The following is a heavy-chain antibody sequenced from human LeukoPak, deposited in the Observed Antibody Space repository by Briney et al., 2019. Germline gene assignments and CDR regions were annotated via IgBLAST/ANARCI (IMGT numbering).Heavy chain of an antibody. V-gene: IGHV3-33*06. CDR3: AKGTIGGGDHYFDY. Sequence: GGSLRLSCAASGFTFSSYGMHWVRQAPGKGLEWVAVIWYDGSSKYYADSVKGRFTISRDNSKNTLYLQMNSLRAEDTAVYYCAKGTIGGGDHYFDYWGQGTLVTVSS. CDR2: IWYDGSSK. CDR1: GFTFSSYG. D-gene: IGHD3-16*01. J-gene: IGHJ4*02.